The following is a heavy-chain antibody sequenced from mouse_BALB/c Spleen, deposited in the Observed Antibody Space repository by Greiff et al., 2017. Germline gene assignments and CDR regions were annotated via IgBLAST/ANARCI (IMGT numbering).Heavy chain of an antibody. CDR1: GFTFSSFG. J-gene: IGHJ4*01. Sequence: EVKLMESGGGLVQPGGSRKLSCAASGFTFSSFGMHWVRQAPEKGLEWVAYISSGSSTIYYADTVKGRFTISRDNPKNTLFLQMTSLRSEDTAMYYCARLVEGYAMDYWGQGTSVTVAS. D-gene: IGHD6-2*01. CDR3: ARLVEGYAMDY. V-gene: IGHV5-17*02. CDR2: ISSGSSTI.